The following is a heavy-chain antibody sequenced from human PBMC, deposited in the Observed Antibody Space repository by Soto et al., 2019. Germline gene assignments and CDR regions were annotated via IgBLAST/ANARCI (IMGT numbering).Heavy chain of an antibody. Sequence: QVQLVQSGAEVKKPGASVKVSCKASGYTFTSYDINWVRQATGQGLEWMGWMNPNSGNTGYAQKFQGRVTRTRNTSISTAYMELSSLGSEDTAVYYCARGIAVAGTWIVYYYYGMDVWGQGTTVTVSS. V-gene: IGHV1-8*01. J-gene: IGHJ6*02. CDR3: ARGIAVAGTWIVYYYYGMDV. CDR1: GYTFTSYD. CDR2: MNPNSGNT. D-gene: IGHD6-19*01.